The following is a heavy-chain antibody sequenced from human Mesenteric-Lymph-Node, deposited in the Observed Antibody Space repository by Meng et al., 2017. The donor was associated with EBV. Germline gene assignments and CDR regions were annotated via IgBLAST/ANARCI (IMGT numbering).Heavy chain of an antibody. CDR2: IYYTGGT. CDR1: VSSISNSIW. CDR3: ASGGVRDPSPPY. V-gene: IGHV4-4*02. J-gene: IGHJ1*01. Sequence: QLRLPGPCPGLVRPSGTLSLPFAVSVSSISNSIWWSWGLQPPGKGLEWIGEIYYTGGTNYNPSLRSQVSMSVDKSKNECSLEVNSVTAADTAVYYCASGGVRDPSPPYWGQGALVTGSS. D-gene: IGHD3-16*01.